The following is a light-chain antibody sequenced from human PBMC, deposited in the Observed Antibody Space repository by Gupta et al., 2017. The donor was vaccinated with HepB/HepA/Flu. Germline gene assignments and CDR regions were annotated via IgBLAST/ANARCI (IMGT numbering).Light chain of an antibody. CDR2: EVS. CDR3: CSYAGSQTYV. V-gene: IGLV2-23*02. Sequence: QSALTQPASMSGSPGQSIAISCTGISSDVGSYDLVSWYQHHPGKAPKVMIYEVSKRPSGVSNRFSGSKAGNTASLTISGLQAEDEADYYCCSYAGSQTYVFGTGIKVTVL. CDR1: SSDVGSYDL. J-gene: IGLJ1*01.